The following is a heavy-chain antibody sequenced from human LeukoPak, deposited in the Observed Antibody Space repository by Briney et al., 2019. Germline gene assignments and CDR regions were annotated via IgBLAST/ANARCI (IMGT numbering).Heavy chain of an antibody. J-gene: IGHJ4*02. V-gene: IGHV1-18*01. CDR2: ISAYNGNT. CDR1: GYTFTSYG. CDR3: ARNVRHYDFWSGPAED. D-gene: IGHD3-3*01. Sequence: ASVKVSCKASGYTFTSYGISWVRQAPGQGLEWMGWISAYNGNTNYAQKLQGRVTMTTDTSTSTAYMELRSLRSDDTAAYYCARNVRHYDFWSGPAEDWGQGTLVTVSS.